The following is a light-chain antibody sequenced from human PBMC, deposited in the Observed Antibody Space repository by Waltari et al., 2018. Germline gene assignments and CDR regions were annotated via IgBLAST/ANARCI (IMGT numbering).Light chain of an antibody. CDR2: DVS. CDR3: SSQSSNDVVL. J-gene: IGLJ2*01. V-gene: IGLV2-14*01. Sequence: QSALTQPASVSGSPGQSVPIFCAGTSNDVRGYNSVSWYQEHPGQAPRVIIYDVSDRPSGVSDRFSGSKSGNTASLTISGLQAEDEADYYCSSQSSNDVVLFGGGTKLTVL. CDR1: SNDVRGYNS.